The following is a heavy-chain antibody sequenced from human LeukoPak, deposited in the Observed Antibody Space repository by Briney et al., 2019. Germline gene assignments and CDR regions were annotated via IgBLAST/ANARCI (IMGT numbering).Heavy chain of an antibody. CDR2: IVVGSGNT. CDR1: GFTFTSSA. V-gene: IGHV1-58*01. J-gene: IGHJ4*02. Sequence: SVKVSCKASGFTFTSSAVQWVRQARGRRLEWIGWIVVGSGNTNYAQMFQGRVTITRDMSTSTAYMELSSLRSEDTAVYYCAAPSRIQLDYWGQGALVTVSS. D-gene: IGHD5-18*01. CDR3: AAPSRIQLDY.